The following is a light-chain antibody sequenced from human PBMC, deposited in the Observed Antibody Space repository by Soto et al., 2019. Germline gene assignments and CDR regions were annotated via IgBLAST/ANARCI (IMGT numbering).Light chain of an antibody. CDR3: AAWDDSLNGVV. Sequence: QSVLTQPPSVSEAPRQRVTISCSGSSSNIGNNAVNWYQQLPGKAPKLLIYYDDLLPSGVSDRFSGSKSGTSASLAISGLQSEDEADYYCAAWDDSLNGVVFCGGTKVTVL. CDR2: YDD. V-gene: IGLV1-36*01. CDR1: SSNIGNNA. J-gene: IGLJ2*01.